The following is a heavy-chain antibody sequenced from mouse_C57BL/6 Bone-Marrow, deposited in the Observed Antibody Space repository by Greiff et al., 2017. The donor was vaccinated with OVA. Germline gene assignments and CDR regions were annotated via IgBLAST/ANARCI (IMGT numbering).Heavy chain of an antibody. V-gene: IGHV1-55*01. D-gene: IGHD2-4*01. CDR1: GYTFTSYW. CDR2: IYPGSGST. CDR3: ARNDYDEAWFAY. J-gene: IGHJ3*01. Sequence: VQLQQPGAELVKPGASVKMSCKASGYTFTSYWITWVKQRPGQGLEWIGDIYPGSGSTNYHEKFKSKATLTVDTSSSTAYMQLSSLTAEDSAVYYCARNDYDEAWFAYWGQGTLVTVSA.